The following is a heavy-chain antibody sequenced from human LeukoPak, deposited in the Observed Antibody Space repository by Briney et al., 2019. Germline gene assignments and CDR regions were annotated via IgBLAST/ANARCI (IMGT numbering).Heavy chain of an antibody. CDR2: IIWNGGST. D-gene: IGHD3-9*01. CDR3: ARDNYDILTGYDDY. CDR1: GFTFDDYG. J-gene: IGHJ4*02. Sequence: GGSLRLSRAASGFTFDDYGMSWVRQVPGKGLEWVSGIIWNGGSTGYADPVKGRLTISRDNAKNSLYLQMNSLRAEDTAVYYCARDNYDILTGYDDYWGQGTLVAVSS. V-gene: IGHV3-20*04.